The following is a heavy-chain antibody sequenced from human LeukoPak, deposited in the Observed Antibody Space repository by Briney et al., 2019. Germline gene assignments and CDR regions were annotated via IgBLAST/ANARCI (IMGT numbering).Heavy chain of an antibody. V-gene: IGHV3-15*01. CDR2: IKTEAEDGAT. CDR1: GFIFSKAW. D-gene: IGHD3-16*01. J-gene: IGHJ4*02. Sequence: GGSLRLSCAASGFIFSKAWMAWVRQAPGKGLEWVGHIKTEAEDGATDYAAPVKGRFTISRDDAKSTLYLQMNSLNTEDTAVYFCTSALNLVLGELLGYWGQGTLVTVSS. CDR3: TSALNLVLGELLGY.